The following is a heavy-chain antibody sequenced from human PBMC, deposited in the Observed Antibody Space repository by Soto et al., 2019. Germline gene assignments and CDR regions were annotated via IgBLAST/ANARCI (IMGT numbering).Heavy chain of an antibody. J-gene: IGHJ5*02. Sequence: GGSLRLSCPASGFTFRNYAMSWVRQAPGKGLEWVSGIDGYSTSIYYTDSVKSRFTISRDNSTNTLYLQMDSLRAEDTAVYFCARDRGPPGGFEAWGRGTLVTVSS. V-gene: IGHV3-23*01. CDR3: ARDRGPPGGFEA. D-gene: IGHD2-15*01. CDR2: IDGYSTSI. CDR1: GFTFRNYA.